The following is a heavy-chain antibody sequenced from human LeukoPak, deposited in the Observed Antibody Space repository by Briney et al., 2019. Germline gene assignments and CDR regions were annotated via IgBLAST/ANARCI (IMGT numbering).Heavy chain of an antibody. CDR2: INRSGST. CDR3: ARRGYSSGWPVDY. Sequence: SETLSLTCAVYGGSFSGYYWSWIRKPPGKGLEWIGEINRSGSTNYNPSLKSRVTISVDTSKNQFSLKLSPVTAADTAVYYCARRGYSSGWPVDYWGQGTLVTVSS. CDR1: GGSFSGYY. J-gene: IGHJ4*02. V-gene: IGHV4-34*01. D-gene: IGHD6-19*01.